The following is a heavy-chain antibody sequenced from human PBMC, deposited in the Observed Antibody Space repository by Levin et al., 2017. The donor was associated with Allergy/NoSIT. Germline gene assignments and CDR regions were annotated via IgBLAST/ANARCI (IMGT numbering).Heavy chain of an antibody. CDR2: IYTSGST. J-gene: IGHJ3*02. V-gene: IGHV4-4*07. Sequence: SPTLSLPCTVSGGSISSYYWSWIRQPAGKGLEWIGRIYTSGSTNYNPSLKSRVTMSVDTSKNQFSLKLSSVTAADTAVYYCARDFAGSSDAFDIWGQGTMVTVSS. CDR1: GGSISSYY. CDR3: ARDFAGSSDAFDI. D-gene: IGHD6-6*01.